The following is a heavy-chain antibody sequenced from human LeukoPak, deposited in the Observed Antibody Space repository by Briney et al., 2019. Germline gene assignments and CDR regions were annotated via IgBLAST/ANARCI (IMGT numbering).Heavy chain of an antibody. D-gene: IGHD2/OR15-2a*01. Sequence: VGSLRLSCAASGFTFSSYAMSWVRQAPGKGLEWVSAISGSGGSTYYADSVKGRFTISRDNSKNTLYLQMNSLRAEDTAVYYCAKDQIFHEVNWFDPWGQGTLVTVSS. CDR3: AKDQIFHEVNWFDP. J-gene: IGHJ5*02. V-gene: IGHV3-23*01. CDR2: ISGSGGST. CDR1: GFTFSSYA.